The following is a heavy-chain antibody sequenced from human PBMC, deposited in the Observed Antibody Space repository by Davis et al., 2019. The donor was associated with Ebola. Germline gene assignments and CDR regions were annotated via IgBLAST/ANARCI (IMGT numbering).Heavy chain of an antibody. J-gene: IGHJ6*02. Sequence: WGSLRLSCAVYGGSFSGYYWSWIRQPPGKGLEWIGEINHSGSTNYNPSLKSRVTISVDTSKNQFSLKLSSVTAADTAVYYCARGGAAYYYYYYSMDVWGQGTTVTVSS. D-gene: IGHD6-25*01. CDR3: ARGGAAYYYYYYSMDV. V-gene: IGHV4-34*01. CDR2: INHSGST. CDR1: GGSFSGYY.